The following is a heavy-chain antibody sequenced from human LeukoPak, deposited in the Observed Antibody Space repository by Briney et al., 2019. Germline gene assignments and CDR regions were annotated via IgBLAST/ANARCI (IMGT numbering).Heavy chain of an antibody. Sequence: GGSLRLSCAASGFTFSSYSMNWVRQAPGKGLEWVSYISSSGNTIDYADSVKGRFTISRDNAKNSLYLQMVSLRAEDTAVYYGARLRGYSYGYGDYWGQETLVTVSS. V-gene: IGHV3-48*04. CDR1: GFTFSSYS. D-gene: IGHD5-18*01. J-gene: IGHJ4*02. CDR2: ISSSGNTI. CDR3: ARLRGYSYGYGDY.